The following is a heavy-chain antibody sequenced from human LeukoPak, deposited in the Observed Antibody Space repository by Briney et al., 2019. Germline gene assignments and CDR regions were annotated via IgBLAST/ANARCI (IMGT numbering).Heavy chain of an antibody. CDR2: ISGSGDGT. J-gene: IGHJ5*02. CDR1: GFIFGSFS. Sequence: PGGSLRLSCEASGFIFGSFSMSWVRQAPGKGLEWVSGISGSGDGTHYADPVKGRFTIPRDNSKTTLYLQMSSLRADDTAVYYCARDTISCSGGTCYENWFDPWGQGTLVTVSS. D-gene: IGHD2-15*01. V-gene: IGHV3-23*01. CDR3: ARDTISCSGGTCYENWFDP.